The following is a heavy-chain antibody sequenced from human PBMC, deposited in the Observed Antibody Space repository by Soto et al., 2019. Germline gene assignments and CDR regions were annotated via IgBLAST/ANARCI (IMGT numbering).Heavy chain of an antibody. CDR1: GFTFSSYA. D-gene: IGHD6-13*01. J-gene: IGHJ6*02. V-gene: IGHV3-30-3*01. CDR2: ISYDGSNK. Sequence: QVQLVESGGGVVQPGRSLRLSCAASGFTFSSYAMHWVRQAPGKGLEWVAVISYDGSNKYYADSVKGRFTISRDNSKNTLYLQMNSVRAEDTAVYYCARDGAAAAQDYYYYYYGMDVWGQGTTVTVSS. CDR3: ARDGAAAAQDYYYYYYGMDV.